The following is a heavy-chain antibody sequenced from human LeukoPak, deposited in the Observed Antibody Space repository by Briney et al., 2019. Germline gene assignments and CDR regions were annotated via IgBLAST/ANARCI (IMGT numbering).Heavy chain of an antibody. CDR2: IGTITSTT. V-gene: IGHV3-48*03. J-gene: IGHJ4*02. CDR1: GFTFGSYE. CDR3: ARTVYDLRGQSLVPGFDS. Sequence: GGSLRLSCAASGFTFGSYEMNWVRQAPGKGLEWVSYIGTITSTTYYADSVKGRFTVSRDDAKSSLYLQMRGLRAEDTAVYYCARTVYDLRGQSLVPGFDSGAREPWSPSPQ. D-gene: IGHD6-19*01.